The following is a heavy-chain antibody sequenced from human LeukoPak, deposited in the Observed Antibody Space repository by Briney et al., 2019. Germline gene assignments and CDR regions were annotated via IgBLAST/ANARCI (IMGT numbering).Heavy chain of an antibody. J-gene: IGHJ4*02. Sequence: RTSETLSLTCTVSGGSISSYYWSWIRQPPGKGLEWIGYIYYSGTTNYNPSLKSRVTISVDTSKNQFSLKLSSVTAADTAVYYCARDGYSSSSIDYWGQGTLVTVSS. D-gene: IGHD6-13*01. CDR2: IYYSGTT. V-gene: IGHV4-59*12. CDR1: GGSISSYY. CDR3: ARDGYSSSSIDY.